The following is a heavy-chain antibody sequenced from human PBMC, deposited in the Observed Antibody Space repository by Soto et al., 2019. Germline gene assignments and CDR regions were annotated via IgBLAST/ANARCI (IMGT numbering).Heavy chain of an antibody. CDR2: IYYSGST. J-gene: IGHJ3*02. V-gene: IGHV4-59*01. CDR1: GGSISSYY. Sequence: PSETLSLTCTVSGGSISSYYWSWIRQPPGKGLEWIGYIYYSGSTNYNPSLKSRVTISVDTSKNQFSLKLSSVTAADTAVYYCARSFRGYSYGSDAFDIWGQGTMVTVSS. CDR3: ARSFRGYSYGSDAFDI. D-gene: IGHD5-18*01.